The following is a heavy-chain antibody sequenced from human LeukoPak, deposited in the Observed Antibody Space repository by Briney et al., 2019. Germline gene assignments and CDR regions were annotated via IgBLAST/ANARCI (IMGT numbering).Heavy chain of an antibody. D-gene: IGHD2/OR15-2a*01. CDR2: IRYDGSNK. V-gene: IGHV3-30*02. J-gene: IGHJ6*02. CDR1: GFTFSSYG. CDR3: AKVIIGYRGPTGGYYCYYVMDV. Sequence: PGGSLRLSCAASGFTFSSYGMHWVRQAPGKGLEWVAFIRYDGSNKYYADSVKGRFTISRDNSKNTLYLQMNSLRAEDTAVYYCAKVIIGYRGPTGGYYCYYVMDVWGQGTTVTVSS.